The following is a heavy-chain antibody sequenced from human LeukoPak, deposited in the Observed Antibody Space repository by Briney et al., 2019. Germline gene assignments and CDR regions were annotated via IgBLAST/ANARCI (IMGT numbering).Heavy chain of an antibody. J-gene: IGHJ4*02. D-gene: IGHD3-10*01. CDR3: AGVLSAAGFDFDY. V-gene: IGHV3-21*01. CDR1: GFTFSSYS. CDR2: ISSSSSYI. Sequence: PGGSLRLSCAASGFTFSSYSMNWVRQAPGQGLEWVSSISSSSSYIYYADSVKGRFTISRDNAKNSLYLQMNSLRAEDTAVYYCAGVLSAAGFDFDYWGQGTLVTVSS.